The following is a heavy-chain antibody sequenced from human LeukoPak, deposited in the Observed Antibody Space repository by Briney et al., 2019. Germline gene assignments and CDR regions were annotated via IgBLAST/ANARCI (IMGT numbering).Heavy chain of an antibody. D-gene: IGHD6-13*01. CDR2: IYYSGST. J-gene: IGHJ4*02. CDR3: ARSRAAAGLDD. V-gene: IGHV4-59*08. CDR1: GGSISSYY. Sequence: SETLSLTCTVSGGSISSYYWSWIRQPPGKGLEWIGYIYYSGSTNYNPSLKSRVTISVDTSKNQFSLKLSSVTAADTAVYYCARSRAAAGLDDWGQGTLVTVSS.